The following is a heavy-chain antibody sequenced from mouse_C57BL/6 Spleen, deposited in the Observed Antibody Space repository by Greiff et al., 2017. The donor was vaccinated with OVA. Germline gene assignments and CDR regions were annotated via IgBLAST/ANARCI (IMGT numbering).Heavy chain of an antibody. Sequence: VQLQQSGPGLVQPSQSLSITCTVSGFSLTSYGVHWVRQSPGKGLEWLGVIWRGGSTDYNAAFMSRLSITKDNSKSQVFFKMNILQADDTAIYYCAKKSPKDYAMDYWGQGTSVTVSS. V-gene: IGHV2-5*01. J-gene: IGHJ4*01. CDR2: IWRGGST. CDR3: AKKSPKDYAMDY. CDR1: GFSLTSYG.